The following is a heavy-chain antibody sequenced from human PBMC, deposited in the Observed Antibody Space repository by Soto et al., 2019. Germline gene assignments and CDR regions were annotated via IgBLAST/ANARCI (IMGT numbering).Heavy chain of an antibody. CDR3: ARGGDCGGDCFYFDY. CDR2: ISDGGST. J-gene: IGHJ4*02. Sequence: XTLSLPCNVSGASLYTYCWNWIRQSPGKGLEWIGYISDGGSTNYNPSIESRFTISLDTSKKQFSLKLSSVTSADTAVYYCARGGDCGGDCFYFDYWGQGTLCTVSS. CDR1: GASLYTYC. D-gene: IGHD2-21*02. V-gene: IGHV4-59*01.